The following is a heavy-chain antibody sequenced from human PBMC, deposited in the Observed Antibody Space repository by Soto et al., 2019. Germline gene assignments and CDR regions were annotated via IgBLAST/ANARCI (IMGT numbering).Heavy chain of an antibody. D-gene: IGHD4-17*01. Sequence: QVQLVESVGGVVQPGRSLRLSCAASGFSFSDSNMHWVRKAPGKGLQWVARISKEGTFKYYADSVKGRFTISRDNSENILYLQINSLSAEDTAVYFCVKGSLPGDYERNFDSWGQGILVTVSS. CDR2: ISKEGTFK. CDR1: GFSFSDSN. J-gene: IGHJ4*02. CDR3: VKGSLPGDYERNFDS. V-gene: IGHV3-30*18.